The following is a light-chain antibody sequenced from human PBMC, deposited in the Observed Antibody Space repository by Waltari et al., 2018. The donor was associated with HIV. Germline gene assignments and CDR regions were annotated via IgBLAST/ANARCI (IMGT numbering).Light chain of an antibody. Sequence: SSELTQDPAVSVALGQTVRITCQGDSLRKYSANWYQQKPGQAPVVVMYGKDNRPSGKPARFSGSSSGNTGSLTITGAQAEDEADYYCESRHSNDKHHVFGTGTKVTV. J-gene: IGLJ1*01. V-gene: IGLV3-19*01. CDR1: SLRKYS. CDR2: GKD. CDR3: ESRHSNDKHHV.